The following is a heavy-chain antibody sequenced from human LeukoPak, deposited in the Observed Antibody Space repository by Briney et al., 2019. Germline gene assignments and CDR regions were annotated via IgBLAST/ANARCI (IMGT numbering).Heavy chain of an antibody. Sequence: GGSLRLSCAASGFTVSSNYMSWVRQAPGKGLEWVSVIYSGGSTYYADSVKGRFTISRDNSKNTLYLQMNGLRAEDTALYYCARALTGTTFFDYWGQGTLVTVSS. D-gene: IGHD1-7*01. J-gene: IGHJ4*02. CDR3: ARALTGTTFFDY. CDR2: IYSGGST. CDR1: GFTVSSNY. V-gene: IGHV3-66*02.